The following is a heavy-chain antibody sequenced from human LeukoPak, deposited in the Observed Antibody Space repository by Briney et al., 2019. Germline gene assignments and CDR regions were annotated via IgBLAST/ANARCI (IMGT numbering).Heavy chain of an antibody. D-gene: IGHD2-15*01. CDR1: GGSISNYY. CDR2: KYARGSS. CDR3: ARGRYCSADICTGGDSFDI. J-gene: IGHJ3*02. V-gene: IGHV4-4*07. Sequence: SETLSLTCTVPGGSISNYYWSWIRQPAGKGLEWIGRKYARGSSNYNPPVQSRVSMSVDASKNQFSLKLRSVTAADTAVYYCARGRYCSADICTGGDSFDIWGQGTMVSVSP.